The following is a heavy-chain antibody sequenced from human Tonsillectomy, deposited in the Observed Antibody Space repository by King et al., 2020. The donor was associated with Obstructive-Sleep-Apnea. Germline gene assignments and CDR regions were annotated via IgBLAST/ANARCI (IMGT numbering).Heavy chain of an antibody. V-gene: IGHV1-58*01. D-gene: IGHD2-15*01. CDR2: IVVGSGDT. Sequence: QLVQSGPEVKKPGTSVKVSCKASGFTFTSSALQWVRQARGQRLEWMGWIVVGSGDTNYAQKFQERVTITRDMSTTTAYLEQSSLRSEDTAVYYRAADVGRGAFSLNWYFDLWGRGTLVTVSS. J-gene: IGHJ2*01. CDR3: AADVGRGAFSLNWYFDL. CDR1: GFTFTSSA.